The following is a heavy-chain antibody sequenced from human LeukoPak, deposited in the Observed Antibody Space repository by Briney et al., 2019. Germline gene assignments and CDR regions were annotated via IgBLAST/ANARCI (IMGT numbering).Heavy chain of an antibody. J-gene: IGHJ4*02. CDR2: IYHSGST. CDR1: GGSISSSNW. D-gene: IGHD6-19*01. CDR3: ARSGGWYFPLDY. V-gene: IGHV4-4*02. Sequence: SETLSLTCAVSGGSISSSNWWSWVRQPPGKGLEWVGEIYHSGSTNYNPSLKSRVTISVDKSKNQFSLKLSSVTAADTAVYYCARSGGWYFPLDYWGQGTLVTVSS.